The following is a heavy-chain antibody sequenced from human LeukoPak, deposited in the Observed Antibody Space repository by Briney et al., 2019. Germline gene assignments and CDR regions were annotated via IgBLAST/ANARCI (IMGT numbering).Heavy chain of an antibody. J-gene: IGHJ6*03. CDR1: GFTFSSYW. V-gene: IGHV3-7*01. CDR2: IKQDGSEK. CDR3: ARERSRITIYCMDV. D-gene: IGHD5-24*01. Sequence: GGSLRLSCAASGFTFSSYWMSWVRQAPGKGLEWVANIKQDGSEKYYVDSVKGRFTISRDNAKNSLYLQMNSLRAEDTAVYYCARERSRITIYCMDVWGKGTTVTISS.